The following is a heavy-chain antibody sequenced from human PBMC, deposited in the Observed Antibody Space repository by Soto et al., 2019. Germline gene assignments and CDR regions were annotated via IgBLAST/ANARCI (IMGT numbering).Heavy chain of an antibody. CDR2: VYYTGST. Sequence: SETLSLTCSVSGGPISGSYWSWIRQSPGKGLEWLGYVYYTGSTNYSPSLRSRVSISVGTSKNEFSLRLSSVTAADTAVYFCARSVAVPGAHIDYWGQGTQVTVSS. D-gene: IGHD6-19*01. CDR1: GGPISGSY. V-gene: IGHV4-59*01. J-gene: IGHJ4*02. CDR3: ARSVAVPGAHIDY.